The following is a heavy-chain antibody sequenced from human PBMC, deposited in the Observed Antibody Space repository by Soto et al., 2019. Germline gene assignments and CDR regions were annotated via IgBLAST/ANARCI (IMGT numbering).Heavy chain of an antibody. V-gene: IGHV4-59*12. CDR2: IYYSGST. D-gene: IGHD2-15*01. Sequence: SETLSLTCTVSGGSISFYHWSWIRQPPGKGLEWIGYIYYSGSTNYNPSLKSRVTISADTSRNQFSLRLTSVTAADTAVYYCARDWLGCSGDSCHPGSPGYYYYGMDVWGQGTTVTVSS. CDR3: ARDWLGCSGDSCHPGSPGYYYYGMDV. J-gene: IGHJ6*02. CDR1: GGSISFYH.